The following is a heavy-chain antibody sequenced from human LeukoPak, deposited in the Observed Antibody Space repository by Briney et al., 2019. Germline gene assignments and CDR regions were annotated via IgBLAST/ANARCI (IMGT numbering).Heavy chain of an antibody. CDR1: GFTFSSYW. Sequence: GGSLRLSCAASGFTFSSYWMHWVRQAPGKGLVWVSRVKSDGSSTNYADSVKGRFTVSRDNAKNTLILQMNSLRAEDTAVYYYARGGSPPEALGDTFDVWGHGTLVTVSS. D-gene: IGHD1-26*01. CDR3: ARGGSPPEALGDTFDV. CDR2: VKSDGSST. J-gene: IGHJ3*01. V-gene: IGHV3-74*01.